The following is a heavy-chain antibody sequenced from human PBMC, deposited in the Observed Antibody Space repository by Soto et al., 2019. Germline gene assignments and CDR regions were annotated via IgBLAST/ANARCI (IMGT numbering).Heavy chain of an antibody. V-gene: IGHV1-3*01. J-gene: IGHJ6*02. D-gene: IGHD3-22*01. CDR3: ARGEDDSSGYYYYGMDV. Sequence: ASVKVSCKASGYTFTSYAMHWVRQAPGQRLEWMGWINAGNGNTKYSQKFQGRVTITRDTSASTAYMELSSLRSEDTAVYYCARGEDDSSGYYYYGMDVWGQGTTVTVSS. CDR2: INAGNGNT. CDR1: GYTFTSYA.